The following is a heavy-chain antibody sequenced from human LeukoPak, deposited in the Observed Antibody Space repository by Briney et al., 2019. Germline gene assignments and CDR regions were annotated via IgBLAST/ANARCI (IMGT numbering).Heavy chain of an antibody. CDR1: GGSFSGYY. D-gene: IGHD5-24*01. Sequence: KASETLSLTCAVYGGSFSGYYWSWIRQPPGKGLEWIGEINHSGSTNYNPSLKSRVTISVDTSKNQFSLKLSSVTAADTAVYYCARDGYNRIDYWSQGTLVTVSS. CDR2: INHSGST. V-gene: IGHV4-34*01. CDR3: ARDGYNRIDY. J-gene: IGHJ4*02.